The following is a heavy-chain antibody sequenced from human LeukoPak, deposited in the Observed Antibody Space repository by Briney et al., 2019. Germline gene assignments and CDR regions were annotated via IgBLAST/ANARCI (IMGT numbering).Heavy chain of an antibody. Sequence: SETLSLTCAVYGGSFSGYYWSWIRQPPGKGLEWIGEINHSGSTNYNPSLKSRVTISVDTSKNQFSLKLSSVTAADTAVYYCARGLVVPAETHNWFDPWGQETLVTVSS. CDR1: GGSFSGYY. CDR3: ARGLVVPAETHNWFDP. D-gene: IGHD2-2*01. V-gene: IGHV4-34*01. CDR2: INHSGST. J-gene: IGHJ5*02.